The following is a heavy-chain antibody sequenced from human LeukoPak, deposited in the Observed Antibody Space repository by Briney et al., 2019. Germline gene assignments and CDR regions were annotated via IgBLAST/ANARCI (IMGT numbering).Heavy chain of an antibody. V-gene: IGHV4-61*09. CDR2: IYTTGSI. Sequence: SETLSLTCTVSGGSINSGSYYWSWIRQPAGTGLEWIGHIYTTGSISYNPSLKSRVTISLDTSKNQFSLTLRSVTAADTAVYYCVRGPYGSSISNWFDPWGQGLLVTVSS. CDR3: VRGPYGSSISNWFDP. D-gene: IGHD3-10*01. J-gene: IGHJ5*02. CDR1: GGSINSGSYY.